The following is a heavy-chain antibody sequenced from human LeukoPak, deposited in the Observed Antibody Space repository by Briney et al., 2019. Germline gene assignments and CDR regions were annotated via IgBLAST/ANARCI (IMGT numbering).Heavy chain of an antibody. CDR3: AREYCSGGSCYVDY. CDR1: GFTFSSYA. D-gene: IGHD2-15*01. CDR2: ISYDGSNK. V-gene: IGHV3-30*14. J-gene: IGHJ4*02. Sequence: GGSLRLSCAASGFTFSSYAMHWVRQAPGKGLEWVAVISYDGSNKYYADSVKGRFTISRDNSKNTLYLQMNSLRAEDTAVYYCAREYCSGGSCYVDYWGQGTLVTVSS.